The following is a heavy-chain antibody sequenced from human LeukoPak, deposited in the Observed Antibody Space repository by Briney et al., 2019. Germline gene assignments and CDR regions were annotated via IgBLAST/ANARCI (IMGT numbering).Heavy chain of an antibody. D-gene: IGHD6-19*01. CDR2: ITSETDGGTK. V-gene: IGHV3-15*01. Sequence: GGSLRLSCAASGFTFSNACVSWVRQAPGKGLEWVAHITSETDGGTKDYAAQVKGRFTISIDDSKNTLFLKMNSLKTKYTAVYYCMSRAYNSGWVRAVGYWGQGTLVTVSS. CDR1: GFTFSNAC. CDR3: MSRAYNSGWVRAVGY. J-gene: IGHJ4*02.